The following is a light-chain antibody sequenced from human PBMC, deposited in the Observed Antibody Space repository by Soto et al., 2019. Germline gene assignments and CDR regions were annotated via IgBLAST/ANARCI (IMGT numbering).Light chain of an antibody. CDR2: DVS. CDR3: SSYTSSSTLV. V-gene: IGLV2-14*03. Sequence: QSALTQPASVSGSPGQSITISCTGTSSDVGGYKYVSWYQQHPGKAPKLMIYDVSNRPSGVSNRFSGSKSGNTASLIISGLQAEDEADYYCSSYTSSSTLVLGGGTKLTVL. CDR1: SSDVGGYKY. J-gene: IGLJ3*02.